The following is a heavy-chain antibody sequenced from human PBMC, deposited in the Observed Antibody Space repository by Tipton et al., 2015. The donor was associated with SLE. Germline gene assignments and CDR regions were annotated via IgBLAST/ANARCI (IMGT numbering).Heavy chain of an antibody. CDR1: GGSFSGYY. V-gene: IGHV4-34*01. CDR3: ARGPLWSGPPDAFDI. Sequence: LRFSCAVYGGSFSGYYWSWIRQPPGKGLEWIGEINHSGSTNYNPPLKSRVTISVDTSKNQFSLKLSSVTAADTAVYYCARGPLWSGPPDAFDIWGQGTMVTVSS. CDR2: INHSGST. D-gene: IGHD3-3*01. J-gene: IGHJ3*02.